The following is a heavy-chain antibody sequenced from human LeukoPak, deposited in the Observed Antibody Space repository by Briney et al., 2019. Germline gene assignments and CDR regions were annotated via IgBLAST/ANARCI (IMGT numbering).Heavy chain of an antibody. Sequence: GGSLRPSCAASGFTFSSYSMNWVRQAPGKGLEWVSCISSSRSFIFYADSVKGRFTISRDNAKNSLYLQMNSLRAEDTAVYYCARINPDEDAFDIWGQGTMVTVSS. CDR1: GFTFSSYS. CDR2: ISSSRSFI. J-gene: IGHJ3*02. V-gene: IGHV3-21*01. CDR3: ARINPDEDAFDI. D-gene: IGHD1-14*01.